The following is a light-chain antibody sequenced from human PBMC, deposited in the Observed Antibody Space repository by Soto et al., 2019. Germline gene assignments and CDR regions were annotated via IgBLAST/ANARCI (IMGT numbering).Light chain of an antibody. V-gene: IGKV2-28*01. CDR1: ESLLHSNGYNY. J-gene: IGKJ2*01. Sequence: DIVMTQSPLSLPVTPGEPASISCRSSESLLHSNGYNYLDWYLQKPGQSPQLLIYLGSNRASGVPDRFSGSGSGTDFTLKFSRVEAEDVGVYYCMQALKTFTFGQGTKLEIK. CDR2: LGS. CDR3: MQALKTFT.